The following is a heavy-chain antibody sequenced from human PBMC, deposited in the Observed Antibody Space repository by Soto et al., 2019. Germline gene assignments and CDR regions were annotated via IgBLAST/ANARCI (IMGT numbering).Heavy chain of an antibody. CDR1: GFPFNTYA. J-gene: IGHJ5*02. Sequence: PGGSLRLSCEASGFPFNTYAMTWFRQLPGMGLEWVSTTSIGGNTDFAESVRGRFSVSRDNSKNTLYLQMTNLRAEDAAIYFCAKDLRPGLVGPTKSGFAPWGQGTRVTVSS. CDR2: TSIGGNT. CDR3: AKDLRPGLVGPTKSGFAP. D-gene: IGHD3-10*01. V-gene: IGHV3-23*01.